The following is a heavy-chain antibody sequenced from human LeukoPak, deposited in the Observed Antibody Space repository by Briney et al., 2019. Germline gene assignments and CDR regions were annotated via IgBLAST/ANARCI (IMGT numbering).Heavy chain of an antibody. V-gene: IGHV3-23*01. CDR1: GFTFSSYA. CDR2: ISGSGGSI. D-gene: IGHD6-13*01. Sequence: GGSLRLSCAASGFTFSSYAMSWVRQAPGKGLEWVSSISGSGGSIYYADSVKGRFTISRANSKSTLSLQMNSLRAEDTAIYYCAKEAVAAAGPFDYWGQGTLVTVSS. J-gene: IGHJ4*02. CDR3: AKEAVAAAGPFDY.